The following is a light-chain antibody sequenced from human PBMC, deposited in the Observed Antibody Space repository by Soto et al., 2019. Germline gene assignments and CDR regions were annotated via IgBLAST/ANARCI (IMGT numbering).Light chain of an antibody. CDR3: QQYNSYSS. CDR2: KAS. CDR1: QSVSSR. J-gene: IGKJ3*01. Sequence: DIQMTQSPPILSASVGDRVTITCRASQSVSSRLAWYQQKPGKAPKLLIYKASSLESGVPSRFSGSGSGTKFTLTISSLQPDDFATYYCQQYNSYSSFGPGTKVDVK. V-gene: IGKV1-5*03.